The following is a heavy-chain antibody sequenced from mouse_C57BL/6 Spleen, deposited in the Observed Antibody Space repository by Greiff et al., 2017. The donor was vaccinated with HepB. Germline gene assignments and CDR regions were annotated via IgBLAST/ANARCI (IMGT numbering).Heavy chain of an antibody. CDR3: ARGGSSYVGFAY. Sequence: QVQLKESGAELVKPGASVKISCKASGYAFSSYWMNWVKQRPGKGLEWIGQIYPGDGDTNYNGKFKGKATLTADKSSSTAYMQLSSLTSEDSAVYFCARGGSSYVGFAYWGQGTLVTVSA. CDR2: IYPGDGDT. D-gene: IGHD1-1*01. CDR1: GYAFSSYW. V-gene: IGHV1-80*01. J-gene: IGHJ3*01.